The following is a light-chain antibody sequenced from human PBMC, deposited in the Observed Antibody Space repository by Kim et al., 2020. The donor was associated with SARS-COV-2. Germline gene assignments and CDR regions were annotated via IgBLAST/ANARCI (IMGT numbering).Light chain of an antibody. CDR3: QKYNSAPWT. CDR1: QYIANS. J-gene: IGKJ1*01. Sequence: ASVGDRVTITCRASQYIANSLAWYQQKPGKVPQVLIYAASTLQSGVPSRFSGSGSGTEFTLTIGRLQTEDVATYYCQKYNSAPWTFGPVTKVEIK. CDR2: AAS. V-gene: IGKV1-27*01.